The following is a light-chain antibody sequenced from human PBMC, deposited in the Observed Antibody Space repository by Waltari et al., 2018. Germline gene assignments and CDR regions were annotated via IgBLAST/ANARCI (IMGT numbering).Light chain of an antibody. J-gene: IGKJ1*01. CDR2: KAS. CDR3: QQYNSPWT. Sequence: DIQMTQSPSTLSASVGDRVTITCRASQSISSWLAWYQQKPGKAPKLLIYKASSLESGVPSRFSGSGSGTEFPLTISSLQPDDFATDYCQQYNSPWTFGQGTKVEIK. V-gene: IGKV1-5*03. CDR1: QSISSW.